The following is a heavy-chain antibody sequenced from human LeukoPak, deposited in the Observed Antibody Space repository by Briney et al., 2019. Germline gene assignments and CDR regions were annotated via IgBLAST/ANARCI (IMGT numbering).Heavy chain of an antibody. V-gene: IGHV4-30-4*01. CDR2: IYYSGST. CDR1: GGSISSGDYY. Sequence: PSETLSLTCTVSGGSISSGDYYWSWIRQPPGKGLEWIGYIYYSGSTYYNPSLKSRATISVDTSKNQFSLKLSSVTAADTAVYYCARDLKGEWLIAASFDYWGQGILVTVSS. CDR3: ARDLKGEWLIAASFDY. D-gene: IGHD3-16*01. J-gene: IGHJ4*02.